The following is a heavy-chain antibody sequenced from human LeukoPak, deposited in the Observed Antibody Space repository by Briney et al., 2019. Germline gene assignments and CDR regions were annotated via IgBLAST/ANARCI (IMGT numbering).Heavy chain of an antibody. J-gene: IGHJ4*02. CDR1: GFTFSSYA. D-gene: IGHD3-3*01. V-gene: IGHV3-23*01. CDR2: ISGSGGST. Sequence: GGSLRLSCAASGFTFSSYAMSWVRQAPGKGLEWVSAISGSGGSTYYADSVKGRFTISRDNSKNTLYLQMNSLRAEDTAVYYCAKDGSPHYDFWSGMGHFDYWGQGTLVTVSS. CDR3: AKDGSPHYDFWSGMGHFDY.